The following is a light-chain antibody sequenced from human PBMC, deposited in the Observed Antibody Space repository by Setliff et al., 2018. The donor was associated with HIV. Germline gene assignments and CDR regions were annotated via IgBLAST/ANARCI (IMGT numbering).Light chain of an antibody. CDR2: DVS. V-gene: IGLV2-14*03. CDR1: SSDVAGYNY. CDR3: SSYTSSSTYV. J-gene: IGLJ1*01. Sequence: QSALTQPASVSGSPGQSITISCTGTSSDVAGYNYVSWYQQHPGKGPKLMIYDVSNRPSGVSNRFSGSMSGNTASLTISGLQAEDEADYYCSSYTSSSTYVFGTGTKVTVL.